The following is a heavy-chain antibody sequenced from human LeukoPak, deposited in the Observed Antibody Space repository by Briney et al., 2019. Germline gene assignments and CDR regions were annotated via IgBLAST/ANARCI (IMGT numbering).Heavy chain of an antibody. J-gene: IGHJ4*02. CDR2: IYYSGST. D-gene: IGHD1-26*01. Sequence: SETLSLTCTVSGGSISNYYWSWIRQPPGKGLEWIGHIYYSGSTNYNPPLKSRVTISVDTSKNQFSLKLSSVTAADTAVYYCARVSGSYFRSRYYFDYWGQGTLVTVSS. V-gene: IGHV4-59*01. CDR1: GGSISNYY. CDR3: ARVSGSYFRSRYYFDY.